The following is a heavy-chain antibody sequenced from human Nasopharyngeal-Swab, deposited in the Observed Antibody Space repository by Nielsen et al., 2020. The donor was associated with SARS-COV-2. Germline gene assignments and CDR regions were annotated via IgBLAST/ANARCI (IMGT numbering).Heavy chain of an antibody. CDR2: ISGSGGSK. J-gene: IGHJ4*02. CDR1: GFTFSSFA. D-gene: IGHD2-15*01. CDR3: ARRYCSAGSCMPGDC. V-gene: IGHV3-23*01. Sequence: GESLKISCAASGFTFSSFAMSWVRQAPGKGLEWVSAISGSGGSKYYADSVKGRFTISRDNSKNTLYLQMNSLRAEDTAVYYCARRYCSAGSCMPGDCWGQGTLVTVSS.